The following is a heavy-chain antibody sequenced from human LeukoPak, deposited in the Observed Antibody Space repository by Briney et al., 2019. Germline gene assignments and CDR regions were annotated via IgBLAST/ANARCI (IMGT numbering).Heavy chain of an antibody. Sequence: GGSLRLSCAASGFTFSTYGMHWVRQAPGKGLEWVAVIWYDGSDRYYADSVKGRFTISRDNSKNTLYLQMNSLRAEDTAVYYCARGRPTPAFYYGMDVWGQGTTVTASS. J-gene: IGHJ6*02. CDR2: IWYDGSDR. CDR3: ARGRPTPAFYYGMDV. D-gene: IGHD4-11*01. V-gene: IGHV3-33*01. CDR1: GFTFSTYG.